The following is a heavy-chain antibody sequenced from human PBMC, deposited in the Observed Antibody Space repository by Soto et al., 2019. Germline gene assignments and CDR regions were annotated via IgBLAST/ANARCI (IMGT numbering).Heavy chain of an antibody. CDR3: ARAPLLEWSSSFDI. D-gene: IGHD3-3*01. CDR1: GFTFSSYA. J-gene: IGHJ3*02. CDR2: ISSSSSYI. Sequence: PGGSLRLSCAASGFTFSSYAMSWVRQAPGKGLEWVSAISSSSSYIYYADSVKGRFTISRDNAKNSLYLQMNSLRAEDTAVYYCARAPLLEWSSSFDIWGQGTMVTVSS. V-gene: IGHV3-21*01.